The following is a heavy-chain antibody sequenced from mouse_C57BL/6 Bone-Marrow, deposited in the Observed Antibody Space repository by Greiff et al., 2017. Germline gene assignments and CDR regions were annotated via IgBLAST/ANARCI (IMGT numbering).Heavy chain of an antibody. D-gene: IGHD2-5*01. Sequence: DVMLVESGGGLVKPGGSLKLSCAASGFTFSSYAMSWVRQTPEKRLEWVATISDGGSYTYYPDNVKGRFTISRDNAKNNLYLQMSHLKSEDTAMYYCATYDSNHFDYWGQGTTLTVSS. CDR1: GFTFSSYA. CDR2: ISDGGSYT. J-gene: IGHJ2*01. V-gene: IGHV5-4*03. CDR3: ATYDSNHFDY.